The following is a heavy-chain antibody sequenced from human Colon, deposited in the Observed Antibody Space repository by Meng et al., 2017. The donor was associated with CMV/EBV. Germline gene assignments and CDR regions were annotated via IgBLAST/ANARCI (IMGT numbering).Heavy chain of an antibody. J-gene: IGHJ4*02. CDR3: MTPTGSSDY. D-gene: IGHD6-6*01. CDR1: GFDFNNHW. V-gene: IGHV3-7*01. Sequence: GESLKISCTASGFDFNNHWTNWVRQVPGKGLEWLANIKKDGSERNYVDSVKGRFTISRDNTQNSLYLQMSSLRVEDTAMYYCMTPTGSSDYWGQGTLVTVSS. CDR2: IKKDGSER.